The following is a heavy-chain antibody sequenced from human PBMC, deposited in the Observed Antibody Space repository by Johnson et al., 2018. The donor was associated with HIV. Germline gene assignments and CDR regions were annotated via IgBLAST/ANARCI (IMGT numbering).Heavy chain of an antibody. CDR3: ARGLGGGSYYFPSAFDI. CDR1: QFTVSSYY. V-gene: IGHV3-25*05. J-gene: IGHJ3*02. CDR2: VNPNGGST. D-gene: IGHD1-26*01. Sequence: VQLVESGGGLAKPAWSPRLSCAASQFTVSSYYMNCVRQAPGNGLELVGQVNPNGGSTYFIDSGTDRFNTSRDNAKNTLQLQMDSLRVDDTAIYYCARGLGGGSYYFPSAFDIWGQGTMVTVSS.